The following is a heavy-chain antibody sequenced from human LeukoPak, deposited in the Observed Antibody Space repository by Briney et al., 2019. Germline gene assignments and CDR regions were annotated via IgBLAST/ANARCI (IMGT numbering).Heavy chain of an antibody. CDR1: GFNIEGYN. CDR2: IQHDGGRK. Sequence: GGSLRLSCAASGFNIEGYNTHWVRQAEGSGLEWVSFIQHDGGRKWYVDSVKGRFTISRDNSKDTLSLQMNDLRLEDTAVYYCAKDFGSGRYAFDIWGQGTIVSVSS. V-gene: IGHV3-30*02. D-gene: IGHD3-10*01. CDR3: AKDFGSGRYAFDI. J-gene: IGHJ3*02.